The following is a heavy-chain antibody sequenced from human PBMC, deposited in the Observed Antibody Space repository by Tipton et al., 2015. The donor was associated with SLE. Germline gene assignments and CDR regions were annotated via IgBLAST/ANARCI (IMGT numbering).Heavy chain of an antibody. D-gene: IGHD6-13*01. Sequence: EASGFIFSSFWMHWVRQVPGKGLVWVSRINGDGTSRNYADSVKGRFSISRDNAKNTLYLQMNSLRAEDTAVYYCASSLGGRANLYGRYFDLWGRGTLVTVSS. CDR3: ASSLGGRANLYGRYFDL. V-gene: IGHV3-74*01. CDR2: INGDGTSR. CDR1: GFIFSSFW. J-gene: IGHJ2*01.